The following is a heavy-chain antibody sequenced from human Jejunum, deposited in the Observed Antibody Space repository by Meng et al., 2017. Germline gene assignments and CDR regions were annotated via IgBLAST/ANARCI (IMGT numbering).Heavy chain of an antibody. V-gene: IGHV3-23*01. CDR3: AKLRDGDNGEIRM. CDR2: ITSGGST. D-gene: IGHD4-17*01. Sequence: VQLLDPGGGLVQPGESLGLFCAASGFTLNNYARTWGRQAPGKGLEWVSAITSGGSTYDADSVKSRFTISRDNSKNTLYLQMNSLRAEDTAVYYCAKLRDGDNGEIRMWGQGTLVTVSS. CDR1: GFTLNNYA. J-gene: IGHJ4*02.